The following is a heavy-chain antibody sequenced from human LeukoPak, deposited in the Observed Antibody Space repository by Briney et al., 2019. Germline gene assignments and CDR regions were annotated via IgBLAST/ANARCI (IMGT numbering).Heavy chain of an antibody. CDR2: INPSGGST. CDR1: GYTFTGYY. CDR3: ARDILTGYGVFDP. V-gene: IGHV1-46*01. Sequence: ASVKVSCKASGYTFTGYYMHLVRQAPGQGLEWMGIINPSGGSTSYAQKFQGRGTMTRDTSTSTVYMELSSLRSEDTAVYYCARDILTGYGVFDPWGQGTLVTVSS. J-gene: IGHJ5*02. D-gene: IGHD3-9*01.